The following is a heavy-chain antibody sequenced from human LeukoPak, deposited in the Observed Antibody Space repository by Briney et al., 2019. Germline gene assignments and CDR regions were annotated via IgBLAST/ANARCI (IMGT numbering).Heavy chain of an antibody. CDR3: AREPVGATCCDY. CDR2: INPNSGGT. D-gene: IGHD1-26*01. J-gene: IGHJ4*02. CDR1: GYTFTCYY. Sequence: ASVKVSCKASGYTFTCYYMHWVRQAPGQGLEWMGWINPNSGGTNYAQKFQGRVSMTRDTSISTAYMELSRLRSDDTAVYYCAREPVGATCCDYWGQGTLVTVSS. V-gene: IGHV1-2*02.